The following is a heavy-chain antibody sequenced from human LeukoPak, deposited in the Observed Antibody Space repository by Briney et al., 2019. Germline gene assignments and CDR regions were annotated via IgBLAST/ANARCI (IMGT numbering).Heavy chain of an antibody. D-gene: IGHD2-21*01. J-gene: IGHJ3*02. Sequence: SSETLSLTCTVSGGSISSYYWSWIRQPPGKGLEWIGYIYYSGSTNYNPSLKSRVTISVDTSKNQFSLKLSSVTAADTAVYYCARSDKGAAFDIWGQGTMVTVSS. CDR2: IYYSGST. V-gene: IGHV4-59*01. CDR3: ARSDKGAAFDI. CDR1: GGSISSYY.